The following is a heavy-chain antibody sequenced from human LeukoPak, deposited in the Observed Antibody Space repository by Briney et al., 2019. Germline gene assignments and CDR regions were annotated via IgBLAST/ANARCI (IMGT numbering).Heavy chain of an antibody. Sequence: ASGTVSPTPSVYSFTIYYMDRVRHAPAQGQEWMGIINPSGASTSYAQKFQGRVTMNRDTSTSTVYMDLSSVRSEDTAVYYCARVRVLNVSPSDFWGQGTMVSVSS. CDR1: VYSFTIYY. CDR3: ARVRVLNVSPSDF. J-gene: IGHJ4*02. CDR2: INPSGAST. D-gene: IGHD3-10*01. V-gene: IGHV1-46*01.